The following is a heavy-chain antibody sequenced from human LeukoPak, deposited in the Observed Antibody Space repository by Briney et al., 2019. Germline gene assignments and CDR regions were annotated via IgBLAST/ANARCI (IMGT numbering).Heavy chain of an antibody. J-gene: IGHJ6*02. CDR1: GFTFSSYW. Sequence: GGTLRLSRAASGFTFSSYWMNWARQAPGKGLEWVASINHNGNVNYYVDSVKGRFTISRDNAKNSLYLQMSNLRAEDTAVYFCARGGGLDVWGQGATVTVSS. CDR3: ARGGGLDV. CDR2: INHNGNVN. V-gene: IGHV3-7*03. D-gene: IGHD3-16*01.